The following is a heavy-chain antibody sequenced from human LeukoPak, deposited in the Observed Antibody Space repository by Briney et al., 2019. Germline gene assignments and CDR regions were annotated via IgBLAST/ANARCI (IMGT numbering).Heavy chain of an antibody. J-gene: IGHJ4*02. V-gene: IGHV4-39*07. CDR2: IYYIGTS. CDR1: GDSINTSNYF. D-gene: IGHD3-22*01. Sequence: WETLSLTCTVSGDSINTSNYFWGWIRQSTGKGLEWIGNIYYIGTSDYNPSLKSRVTISVDTSKNQFSLKLSSVTAADTAVYYCARVRSDSSGSLDYWGQGTLVTVSS. CDR3: ARVRSDSSGSLDY.